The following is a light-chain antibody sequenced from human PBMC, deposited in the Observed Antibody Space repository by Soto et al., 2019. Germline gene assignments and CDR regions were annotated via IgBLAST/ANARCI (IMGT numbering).Light chain of an antibody. CDR3: LQYQSYWT. J-gene: IGKJ1*01. CDR1: QSISRQ. CDR2: QAS. V-gene: IGKV1-5*03. Sequence: DIQMTQSPSTLSASVGDRVSITCRASQSISRQLAWYQKKPGKAPNLLIYQASNLEPGVPSSFTGSGSGTEFTLTITTLQPADFATYYCLQYQSYWTFGQGTKVEVK.